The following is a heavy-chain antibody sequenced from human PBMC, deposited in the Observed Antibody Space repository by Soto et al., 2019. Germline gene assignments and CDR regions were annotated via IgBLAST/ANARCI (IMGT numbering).Heavy chain of an antibody. V-gene: IGHV4-39*01. CDR3: ARPAYSSRWYWFDP. J-gene: IGHJ5*02. Sequence: SETLSLTCTFSGGSISSSSYYWGWIRQPPGKGLEWIGSIYYSGSTYYNPSLKSRVTISVDTSKNQFSLKLSSVTAADTAVYYCARPAYSSRWYWFDPWGQGTLVTVSS. D-gene: IGHD6-13*01. CDR2: IYYSGST. CDR1: GGSISSSSYY.